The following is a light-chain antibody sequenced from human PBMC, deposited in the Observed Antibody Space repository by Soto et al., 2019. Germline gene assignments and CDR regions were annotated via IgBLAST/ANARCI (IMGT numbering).Light chain of an antibody. Sequence: LTQPLSASGSPGQSVAISCTGTSSDVGGYNYVSWYQQHPGKAPKLMIYEVNKRPSGVPDRFSGSKSGNTASLTVSGLQAEDEADYYCSSYAGSSNVFGTGTKVTVL. J-gene: IGLJ1*01. CDR3: SSYAGSSNV. CDR1: SSDVGGYNY. CDR2: EVN. V-gene: IGLV2-8*01.